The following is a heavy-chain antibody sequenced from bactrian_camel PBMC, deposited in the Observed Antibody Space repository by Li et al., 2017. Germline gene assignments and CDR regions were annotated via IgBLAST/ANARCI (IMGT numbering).Heavy chain of an antibody. D-gene: IGHD5*01. CDR1: GFTYVGNC. V-gene: IGHV3S1*01. Sequence: HAQLVESGGGSVQAGGSLRLSCVLSGFTYVGNCMGWFRQVPGKEREGVAAIWTTGGDTYYADSVKDRFIISQDKAKNAVYLQMNNLKPEDTAMYYCAADPSRELWVGYPPYKYWGQGTQVTVS. CDR3: AADPSRELWVGYPPYKY. J-gene: IGHJ4*01. CDR2: IWTTGGDT.